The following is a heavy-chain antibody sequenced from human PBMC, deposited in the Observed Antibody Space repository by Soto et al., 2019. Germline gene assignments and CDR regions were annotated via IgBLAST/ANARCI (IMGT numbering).Heavy chain of an antibody. V-gene: IGHV4-4*02. J-gene: IGHJ3*01. CDR3: ARGFSTGWGAFDV. CDR1: GGSISSSNW. CDR2: IYHSGST. D-gene: IGHD6-19*01. Sequence: QVQLQESGPGLVKPSGTLSLTCVVSGGSISSSNWWTWVRQPPEKGLEWIGEIYHSGSTKYGPSLRSRVTISVDKSKNQSSLKLSSVTAADTAVYFCARGFSTGWGAFDVWGQGTMVTVSS.